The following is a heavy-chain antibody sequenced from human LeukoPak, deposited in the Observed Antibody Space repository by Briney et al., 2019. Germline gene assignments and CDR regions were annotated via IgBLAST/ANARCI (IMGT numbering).Heavy chain of an antibody. V-gene: IGHV3-33*01. Sequence: GASLRLSCAASGFTFRSYGMHWVRQAPGEGLEWVAVIWYDGSNKNYADSVKGRFTISRDNSKNTLYLQMNSLGAEDTAVYYCARDRAAAMEYYYMDVWGKGTTVTVSS. J-gene: IGHJ6*03. D-gene: IGHD2-2*01. CDR2: IWYDGSNK. CDR3: ARDRAAAMEYYYMDV. CDR1: GFTFRSYG.